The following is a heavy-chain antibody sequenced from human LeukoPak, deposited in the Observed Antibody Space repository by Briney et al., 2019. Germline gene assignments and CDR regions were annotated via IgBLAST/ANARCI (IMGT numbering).Heavy chain of an antibody. J-gene: IGHJ6*03. CDR3: ARHGELAPYYYYYYYMDV. CDR1: GFTFSSYG. Sequence: GSLRLSCAASGFTFSSYGMHWVRQPPGKGLEWIGEINHSGSTNYNPSLKSRVTISVDTSKNQFSLKLSSVTAADTAVYYCARHGELAPYYYYYYYMDVWGKGTTVTISS. CDR2: INHSGST. D-gene: IGHD2-21*01. V-gene: IGHV4-34*01.